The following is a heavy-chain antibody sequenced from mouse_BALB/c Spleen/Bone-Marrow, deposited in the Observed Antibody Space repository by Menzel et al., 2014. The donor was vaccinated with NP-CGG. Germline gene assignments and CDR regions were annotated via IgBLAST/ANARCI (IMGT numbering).Heavy chain of an antibody. CDR3: ARQTYYDYDGYFGY. CDR1: GFSFSSYG. Sequence: EVKLVESGGDLVKPGGSLKLSCAASGFSFSSYGMSWVRQTPDERLEWVATISSGGSYTYYTDSVKGRFTISRDNAKNSLYLQMSSLKSEDTAMYYCARQTYYDYDGYFGYWGQGTTLTVSS. J-gene: IGHJ2*01. D-gene: IGHD2-4*01. CDR2: ISSGGSYT. V-gene: IGHV5-6*01.